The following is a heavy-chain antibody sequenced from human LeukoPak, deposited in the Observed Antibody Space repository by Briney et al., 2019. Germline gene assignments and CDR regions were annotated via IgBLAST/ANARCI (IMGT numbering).Heavy chain of an antibody. D-gene: IGHD3-22*01. V-gene: IGHV3-48*03. J-gene: IGHJ4*02. Sequence: GGSLRLSCATSGFSFSSYEMNWVRQAPGKGLEWVSYMSSSGITKHYADSVKGRFTISRDNAKNSLDLQMNSLRAEDTAVYYCARDYSSGRDFWGQGTLVTVSS. CDR3: ARDYSSGRDF. CDR1: GFSFSSYE. CDR2: MSSSGITK.